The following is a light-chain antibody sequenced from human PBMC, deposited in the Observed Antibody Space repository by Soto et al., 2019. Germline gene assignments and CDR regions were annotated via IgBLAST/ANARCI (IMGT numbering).Light chain of an antibody. CDR1: SSDVGSYNL. CDR3: CSYAGSITYV. J-gene: IGLJ1*01. CDR2: EVT. Sequence: QSALTQPASVSGSPGQSITISCAGTSSDVGSYNLVSWYQQHPGKAPKFIIYEVTKRPSRVSDRFSGSKSGNTASLTISGLQAEDEADYFCCSYAGSITYVFGTGTKLTVL. V-gene: IGLV2-23*02.